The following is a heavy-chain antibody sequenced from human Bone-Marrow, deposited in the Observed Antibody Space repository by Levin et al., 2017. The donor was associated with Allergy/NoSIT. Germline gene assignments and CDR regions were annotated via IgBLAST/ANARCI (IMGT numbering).Heavy chain of an antibody. CDR3: AKEYGSGSLLDY. Sequence: RGESLKISCAVSGVTFSSYGMHWVRQAPGKGLEWVAVISFDGNQKYYADSVKGRFTISRDNSKDTLYLHIDSLRADDTAVYYCAKEYGSGSLLDYWGQGTLVSVSS. D-gene: IGHD3-10*01. CDR2: ISFDGNQK. V-gene: IGHV3-30*18. J-gene: IGHJ4*02. CDR1: GVTFSSYG.